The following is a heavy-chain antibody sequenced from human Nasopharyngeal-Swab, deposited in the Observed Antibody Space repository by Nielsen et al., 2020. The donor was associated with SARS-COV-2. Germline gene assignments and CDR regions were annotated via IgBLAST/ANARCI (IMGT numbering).Heavy chain of an antibody. CDR1: GFTFSSYG. Sequence: GGSLRLSCAASGFTFSSYGMHWVRQAPGKGLEWVAVISYDGSNKYYADSVKGRFTISRDNSKNTLYLQMNSLRAEDTAVYYCAKRSDYDFWSGGLYYYYYSMDVWGQGTTVTVSS. J-gene: IGHJ6*02. D-gene: IGHD3-3*01. CDR2: ISYDGSNK. CDR3: AKRSDYDFWSGGLYYYYYSMDV. V-gene: IGHV3-30*18.